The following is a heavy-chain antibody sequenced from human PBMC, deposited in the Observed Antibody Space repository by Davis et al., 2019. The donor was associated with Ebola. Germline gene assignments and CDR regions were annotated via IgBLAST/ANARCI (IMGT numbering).Heavy chain of an antibody. CDR3: ARLWGLQPHYWYFDV. CDR1: GASTSSYC. D-gene: IGHD1-14*01. J-gene: IGHJ2*01. V-gene: IGHV4-59*08. CDR2: SYYSGSA. Sequence: GSLRLSCTVSGASTSSYCWSWIRQRPGEGLEWIGCSYYSGSADYNPSLRSRVHISVGTSNNQFSLNLSSVTAADTAVYYCARLWGLQPHYWYFDVWGRGTLVTVSP.